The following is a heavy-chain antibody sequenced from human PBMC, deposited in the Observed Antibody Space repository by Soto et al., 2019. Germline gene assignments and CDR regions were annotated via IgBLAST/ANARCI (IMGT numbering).Heavy chain of an antibody. D-gene: IGHD2-21*01. Sequence: PSETLSLTCTVSGGSISSYYWSWIRQPPGKGLEWIGYMYYGGRTNYNPSLKSRVTISVDTSKMQVSLKLSSVTAADTAVYFCAGGTPSPLKGGGGGGPWSTPWGEGPRLTV. CDR2: MYYGGRT. CDR3: AGGTPSPLKGGGGGGPWSTP. J-gene: IGHJ5*02. V-gene: IGHV4-59*08. CDR1: GGSISSYY.